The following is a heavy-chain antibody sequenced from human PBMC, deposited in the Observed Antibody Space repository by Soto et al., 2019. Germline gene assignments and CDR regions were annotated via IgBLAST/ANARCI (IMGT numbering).Heavy chain of an antibody. CDR1: GVSISSHDW. CDR2: SHQSGNT. D-gene: IGHD6-13*01. V-gene: IGHV4-4*02. CDR3: ATTDSSRFY. J-gene: IGHJ4*02. Sequence: QVQLQESGPGLVKPSGTLSLTCAVSGVSISSHDWWTWVRQPPGKGLEWIGESHQSGNTNYNSSRESRVTISVEKSKNQFSRKLTSVTVADAAVYYCATTDSSRFYWGQGNLVTVSS.